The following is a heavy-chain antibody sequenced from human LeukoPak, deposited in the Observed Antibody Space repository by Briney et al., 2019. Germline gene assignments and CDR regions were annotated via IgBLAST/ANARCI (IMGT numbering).Heavy chain of an antibody. CDR2: INPNSGGT. CDR3: ARDITMVRGSGFDP. CDR1: GYTFTGYY. Sequence: GASVKVSCKASGYTFTGYYMHWVRQAPGQGLEWMGWINPNSGGTNYTQKFQGRVTMTRDTSISTAYMELSRLRSDDTAVYYCARDITMVRGSGFDPWGQGTLVTVSS. V-gene: IGHV1-2*02. D-gene: IGHD3-10*01. J-gene: IGHJ5*02.